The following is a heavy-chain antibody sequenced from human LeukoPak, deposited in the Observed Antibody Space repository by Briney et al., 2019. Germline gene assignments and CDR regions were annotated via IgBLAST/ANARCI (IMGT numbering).Heavy chain of an antibody. D-gene: IGHD6-19*01. V-gene: IGHV4-4*02. Sequence: SGTLSLTCAVSGGSISSSNWWSWVRQPPGKGLEWIGEIYHSGSTNYNPSLKSRVTISVDKSKNQFSLKLSSVTAADTAVYYCARGQYSSGWFPHFDYWGQGTLVTVSS. CDR2: IYHSGST. CDR1: GGSISSSNW. J-gene: IGHJ4*02. CDR3: ARGQYSSGWFPHFDY.